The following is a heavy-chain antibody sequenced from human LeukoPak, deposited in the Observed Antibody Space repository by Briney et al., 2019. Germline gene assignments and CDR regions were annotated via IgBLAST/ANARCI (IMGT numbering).Heavy chain of an antibody. CDR3: ARGSYNSKWN. CDR1: GDSVSSNSAA. V-gene: IGHV6-1*01. CDR2: TYYRSKWYY. Sequence: SQTLSLTCAISGDSVSSNSAAWSWIRQSPSRGLEWLGRTYYRSKWYYDYAVSVQSRITINPDTSKNQSSLHLASVTPEDTAVYYCARGSYNSKWNWGQGTLVIVSS. J-gene: IGHJ4*02. D-gene: IGHD6-13*01.